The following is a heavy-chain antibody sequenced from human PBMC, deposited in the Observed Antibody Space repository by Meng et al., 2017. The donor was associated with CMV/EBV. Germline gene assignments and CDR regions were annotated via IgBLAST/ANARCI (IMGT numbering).Heavy chain of an antibody. V-gene: IGHV1-69*05. CDR1: GGTFSSYA. CDR3: ARGGFIVATILVVQNWFDP. CDR2: IIPIFGTA. D-gene: IGHD5-12*01. Sequence: SVKVSCKASGGTFSSYAISWVRQAPGQGPEWMGGIIPIFGTANYAQKFQGRVTITTDESTSTAYMELSSLRSEDTAVYYCARGGFIVATILVVQNWFDPWDQGTLVTVSS. J-gene: IGHJ5*02.